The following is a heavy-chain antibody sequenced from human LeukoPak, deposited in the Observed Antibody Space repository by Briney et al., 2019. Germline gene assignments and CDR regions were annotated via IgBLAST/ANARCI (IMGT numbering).Heavy chain of an antibody. V-gene: IGHV4-59*01. J-gene: IGHJ4*02. D-gene: IGHD2-21*01. Sequence: PSETLSLTCTVSGGSIGSYYCSWIRQPPGKGLEWIGYIYYSGSTNYNPSLKSRVTISVDTSKNQFSLKLTSVTAADTAVYYCARVGYCVGECPDYWGQGTLVTVSS. CDR1: GGSIGSYY. CDR3: ARVGYCVGECPDY. CDR2: IYYSGST.